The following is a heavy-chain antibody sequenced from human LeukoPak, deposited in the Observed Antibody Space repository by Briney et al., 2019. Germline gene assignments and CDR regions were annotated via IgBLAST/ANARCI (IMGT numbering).Heavy chain of an antibody. J-gene: IGHJ4*02. V-gene: IGHV4-59*01. D-gene: IGHD3-3*02. CDR3: ARGLHSWSGYYGYYFDY. Sequence: PSETLSLTCTVSGGSISSYYWSWIRQPPGKGLEWIGYIYYSGSTNYNPSLKSRVTISVDTSKNQFSLKLSSVTAADTAVYYCARGLHSWSGYYGYYFDYWGQGTLVTVSS. CDR2: IYYSGST. CDR1: GGSISSYY.